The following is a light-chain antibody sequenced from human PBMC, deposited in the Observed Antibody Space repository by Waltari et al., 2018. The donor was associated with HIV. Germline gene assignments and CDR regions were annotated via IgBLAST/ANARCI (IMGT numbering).Light chain of an antibody. V-gene: IGKV1-9*01. CDR1: RDVRNF. CDR3: QQSDSYPLT. CDR2: GAS. J-gene: IGKJ5*01. Sequence: DIQLTQSPSFLSASVGDRVSITCRASRDVRNFLAWYQKKPGTAPKLLIYGASTLQSGVPSRFGGSGSGAQFTLTINSLQPDDFATYYCQQSDSYPLTFGQGTRL.